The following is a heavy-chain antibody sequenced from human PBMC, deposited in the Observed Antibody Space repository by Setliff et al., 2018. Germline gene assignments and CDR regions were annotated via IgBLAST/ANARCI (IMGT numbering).Heavy chain of an antibody. Sequence: AGGSLSLSCVASGFTFSSYAMSWVRQAPGKGLEWVSAISGSSGNTFYADSVKGRFTISRENSKDTLYLQMNSLRAEDTAVYYCAKNCNFWRAYIDYWGQGALVTVSS. CDR3: AKNCNFWRAYIDY. J-gene: IGHJ4*02. V-gene: IGHV3-23*01. CDR2: ISGSSGNT. D-gene: IGHD3-3*01. CDR1: GFTFSSYA.